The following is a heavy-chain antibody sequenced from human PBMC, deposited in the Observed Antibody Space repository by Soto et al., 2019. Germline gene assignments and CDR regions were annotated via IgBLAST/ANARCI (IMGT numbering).Heavy chain of an antibody. CDR1: GGSISSSSYS. J-gene: IGHJ5*02. D-gene: IGHD1-26*01. CDR3: ARAPGYSGNWFDP. CDR2: IYHSGST. Sequence: SETLSLTCTVSGGSISSSSYSWSWIRQPPGKGLEWIGYIYHSGSTYYNPSLKSRDTISVDRSKNQFSLKLSSVTAADTAVYYCARAPGYSGNWFDPWGQGTLVTVSS. V-gene: IGHV4-30-2*01.